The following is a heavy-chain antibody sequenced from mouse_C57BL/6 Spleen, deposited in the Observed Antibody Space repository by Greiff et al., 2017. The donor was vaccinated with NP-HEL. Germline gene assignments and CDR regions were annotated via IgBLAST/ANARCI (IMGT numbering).Heavy chain of an antibody. CDR2: IRLKSDNYAT. J-gene: IGHJ4*01. CDR3: TVDYYDSFYAMDY. Sequence: DVKLVESGGGLVQPGGSMKLSCVASGFTFSNYWMNWVRQSPEKGLEWVAQIRLKSDNYATHYAESVKGRFTISRDDSKSSVYLQMNNLRAEDTGIYYCTVDYYDSFYAMDYWGQGTSVTVSS. CDR1: GFTFSNYW. V-gene: IGHV6-3*01. D-gene: IGHD2-4*01.